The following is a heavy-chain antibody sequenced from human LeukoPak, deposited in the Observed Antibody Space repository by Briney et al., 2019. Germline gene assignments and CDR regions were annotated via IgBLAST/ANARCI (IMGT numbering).Heavy chain of an antibody. CDR3: ARDQGDYYDSSGYPDY. J-gene: IGHJ4*02. D-gene: IGHD3-22*01. CDR1: GFTFSSYA. Sequence: GGSLRFSCAASGFTFSSYAMHWVRQAPGKGLEWVAVISYDGSNKYYADSVKGRFTISRDNSKNTLYLQMNSLRAEDTAVYYCARDQGDYYDSSGYPDYWGQGTLVTVSS. V-gene: IGHV3-30-3*01. CDR2: ISYDGSNK.